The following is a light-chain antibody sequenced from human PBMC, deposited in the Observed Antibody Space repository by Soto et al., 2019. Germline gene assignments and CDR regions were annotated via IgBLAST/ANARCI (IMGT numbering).Light chain of an antibody. CDR2: DAS. CDR3: QQRSNWPSIT. Sequence: EIVMTQSPATLSVSPGERATLSCRASQSISRNLAWYQQKPGQAPRLLIYDASNRATGIPARFSGSGSGTDFTLTISSLEPEDFAVYYCQQRSNWPSITFGQGTRLEIK. CDR1: QSISRN. J-gene: IGKJ5*01. V-gene: IGKV3-11*01.